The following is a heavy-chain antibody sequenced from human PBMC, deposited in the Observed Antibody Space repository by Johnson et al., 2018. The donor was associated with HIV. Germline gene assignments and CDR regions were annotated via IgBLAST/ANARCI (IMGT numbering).Heavy chain of an antibody. D-gene: IGHD1-26*01. V-gene: IGHV3-30*04. J-gene: IGHJ3*02. CDR1: GFTFSSYA. Sequence: QMLLVESGGGVVQPGRSLRLSCAASGFTFSSYAMHWVRQAPGKGLEWVAVISYDGSNKYYADSVKGRFTISRDNSKNTLWLQMNSLRAEDTAVYYCARFTERYSGSSIPHDAFDIWGQGTMVTVSS. CDR2: ISYDGSNK. CDR3: ARFTERYSGSSIPHDAFDI.